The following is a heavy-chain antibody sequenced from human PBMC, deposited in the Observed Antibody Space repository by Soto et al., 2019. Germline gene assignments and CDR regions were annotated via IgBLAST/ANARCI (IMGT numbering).Heavy chain of an antibody. CDR2: ISSSSSTI. D-gene: IGHD2-2*01. J-gene: IGHJ4*02. CDR1: GFAFSGYS. CDR3: ARDPTNHCSSTSCPLGY. V-gene: IGHV3-48*01. Sequence: LRLSCAASGFAFSGYSMNWVRQAPGKGLEWVSYISSSSSTIYYADSVKGRFTISRDNAKNSLYLQMNSLRAEDTAVYYCARDPTNHCSSTSCPLGYWGQGTLVTVSS.